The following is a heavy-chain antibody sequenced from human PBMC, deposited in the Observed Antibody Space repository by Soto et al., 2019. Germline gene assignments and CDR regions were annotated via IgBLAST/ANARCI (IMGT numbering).Heavy chain of an antibody. CDR2: ISGSGGST. CDR1: GFTFSSYA. D-gene: IGHD3-22*01. V-gene: IGHV3-23*01. J-gene: IGHJ4*02. Sequence: GGSLRLSCAASGFTFSSYAMSWVRQAPGKGLEWVSAISGSGGSTYSADSVKGRFTISRDNSKNTLYLQMNSLRAEDTAVYYCAKVLAYYNDSSGYYYFDYWGQGTLVTVSS. CDR3: AKVLAYYNDSSGYYYFDY.